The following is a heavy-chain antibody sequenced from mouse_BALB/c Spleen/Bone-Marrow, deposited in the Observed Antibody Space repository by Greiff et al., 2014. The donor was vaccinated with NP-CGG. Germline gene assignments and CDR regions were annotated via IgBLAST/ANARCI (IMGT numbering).Heavy chain of an antibody. D-gene: IGHD2-2*01. Sequence: VQLQQSGPEVVKPGASVKISCKTSGYTFTVYTMHWVKQSHGKSLEWIGGINPNNGGTTYNQKFKGKATLTVDKSSSTAYMELRSLTSEDSAVYYCARSYGYERSWFAYWGQGTLVTVSA. CDR1: GYTFTVYT. CDR3: ARSYGYERSWFAY. CDR2: INPNNGGT. V-gene: IGHV1-18*01. J-gene: IGHJ3*01.